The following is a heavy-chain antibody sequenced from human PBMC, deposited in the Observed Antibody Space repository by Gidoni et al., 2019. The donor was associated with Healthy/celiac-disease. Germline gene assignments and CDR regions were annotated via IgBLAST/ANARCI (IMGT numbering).Heavy chain of an antibody. D-gene: IGHD6-19*01. CDR3: ARGPGYSSGWSWFDP. V-gene: IGHV3-33*01. CDR2: IWYDGSNK. Sequence: QVQLVESGGGVVQPGRSLRLSCAASGFTLSSYGMHWVRQAPGKGLEWVAVIWYDGSNKYYADSVKGRFTISRDNSKNTLYLQMNSLRAEDTAVYYCARGPGYSSGWSWFDPWGQGTLVTVSS. CDR1: GFTLSSYG. J-gene: IGHJ5*02.